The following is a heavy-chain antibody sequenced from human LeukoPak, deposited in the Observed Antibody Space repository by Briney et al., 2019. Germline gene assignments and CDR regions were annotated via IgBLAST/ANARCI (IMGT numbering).Heavy chain of an antibody. Sequence: GGSLRLSCAASGFTFSRFGMHWVRQAPGKGLEWVAFIRYDGSNKYYADSVKGRFTISRDNSKNTLYLQMNSLRAEDTAVYYCAKGYDSSGTGTFDYWGQGTLITVSS. CDR1: GFTFSRFG. CDR3: AKGYDSSGTGTFDY. D-gene: IGHD3-22*01. J-gene: IGHJ4*02. CDR2: IRYDGSNK. V-gene: IGHV3-30*02.